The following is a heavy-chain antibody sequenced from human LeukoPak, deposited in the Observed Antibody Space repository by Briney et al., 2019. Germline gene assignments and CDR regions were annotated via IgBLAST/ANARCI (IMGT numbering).Heavy chain of an antibody. Sequence: GGSLRLSCVDSGLNFEAYWMAWVRQAPGKGPEWVANIRQDRSEKNYVDSVRGRFTISRDNAKNSLYLQMNSLRAEDTAVYYCAREGDFWTGFSPNWLDPWGQGTLVTVSS. CDR2: IRQDRSEK. D-gene: IGHD3/OR15-3a*01. CDR3: AREGDFWTGFSPNWLDP. V-gene: IGHV3-7*01. J-gene: IGHJ5*02. CDR1: GLNFEAYW.